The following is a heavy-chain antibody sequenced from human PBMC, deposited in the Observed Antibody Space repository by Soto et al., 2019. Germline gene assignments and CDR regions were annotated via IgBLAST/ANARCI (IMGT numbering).Heavy chain of an antibody. CDR2: IWFDGSNK. Sequence: GGSLRLSCAASGFTFSNAWMNWVRQAPGKGLEWVAVIWFDGSNKFYADSVKGRFTISRDNSKNTVSLQMNSLRDEDSAAYYCATTGPYWGQGNLVTVSS. J-gene: IGHJ4*02. CDR3: ATTGPY. V-gene: IGHV3-33*08. CDR1: GFTFSNAW.